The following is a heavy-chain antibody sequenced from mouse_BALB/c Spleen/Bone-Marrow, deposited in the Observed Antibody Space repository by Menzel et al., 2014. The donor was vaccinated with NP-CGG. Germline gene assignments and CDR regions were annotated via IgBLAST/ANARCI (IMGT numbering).Heavy chain of an antibody. Sequence: EVKLMESGGGLVQPGGSLRLSCATSGFTFTDYYMSWVRXXPXKALEXLGXXRXKANGYTTEYSASVKGRFTISRDNSQSILYLQVNTLRAEDSATYYCARXIXDDWFAYWGQGTLVTVSA. CDR2: XRXKANGYTT. V-gene: IGHV7-3*02. CDR1: GFTFTDYY. CDR3: ARXIXDDWFAY. J-gene: IGHJ3*01.